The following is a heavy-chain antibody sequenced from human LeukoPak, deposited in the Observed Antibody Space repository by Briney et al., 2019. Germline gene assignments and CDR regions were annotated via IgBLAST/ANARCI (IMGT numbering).Heavy chain of an antibody. J-gene: IGHJ5*02. CDR3: AKNNGGARNHWFAA. CDR1: GGSISSYY. V-gene: IGHV4-59*01. D-gene: IGHD1/OR15-1a*01. Sequence: PSETLSLTCTVSGGSISSYYWSWIRQPPGKGLEWIGYIYYSGSTNYNPFLKSRVTISVDTSKNQFSLKLSSVTAADTAIYYCAKNNGGARNHWFAAWGQGTLVTVSS. CDR2: IYYSGST.